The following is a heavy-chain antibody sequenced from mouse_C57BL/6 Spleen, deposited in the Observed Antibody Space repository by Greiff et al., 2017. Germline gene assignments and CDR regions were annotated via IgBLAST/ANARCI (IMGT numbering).Heavy chain of an antibody. J-gene: IGHJ3*01. CDR3: ARADYGNYEAY. D-gene: IGHD2-1*01. CDR2: IHPNSGST. CDR1: GYTFTSYW. Sequence: QVQLQQPGAELVKPGASVKLSCKASGYTFTSYWMHWVKQRPGQGLEWIGMIHPNSGSTNYNEKFKSKATLTVDKSSSTAYMHLSSLTSEDSAVYYCARADYGNYEAYWGQGTLVTVSA. V-gene: IGHV1-64*01.